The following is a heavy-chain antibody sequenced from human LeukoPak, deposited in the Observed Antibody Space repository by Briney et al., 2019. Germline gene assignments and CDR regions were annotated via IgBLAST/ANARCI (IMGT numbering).Heavy chain of an antibody. J-gene: IGHJ4*02. CDR2: INPNGGET. CDR3: ARDLTAGSSDY. Sequence: ASVKVSCKASGYTFMDSYMHWVRQAPGQRPEWMAWINPNGGETHYAQKFRGRVIMTLDTSISTAYMELNSLQYDDSAIYYCARDLTAGSSDYWGPGTLVTVS. V-gene: IGHV1-2*02. CDR1: GYTFMDSY. D-gene: IGHD3-10*01.